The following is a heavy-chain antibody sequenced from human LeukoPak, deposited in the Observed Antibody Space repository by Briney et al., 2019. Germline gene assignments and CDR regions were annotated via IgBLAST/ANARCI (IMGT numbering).Heavy chain of an antibody. D-gene: IGHD3-10*01. CDR3: ARLSGSRLGYYGSGSYYPPLYYYGMDV. V-gene: IGHV5-51*01. J-gene: IGHJ6*02. Sequence: GESLKISCKGSGYSFTSYWIGWVRQMPGKGLAWMGIIYPGDSDTRYSPSFQGQVTISADKSISTAYLQWSSLKASDTAMYYCARLSGSRLGYYGSGSYYPPLYYYGMDVWGQGTTVTVSS. CDR2: IYPGDSDT. CDR1: GYSFTSYW.